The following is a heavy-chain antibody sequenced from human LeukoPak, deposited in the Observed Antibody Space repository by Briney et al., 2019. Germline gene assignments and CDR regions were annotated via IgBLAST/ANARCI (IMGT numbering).Heavy chain of an antibody. D-gene: IGHD6-6*01. J-gene: IGHJ6*03. Sequence: SETLSLTCTVSGGSVRRGNYYWTWIRQPAGSGLEWIGRIYTSGTTDYNPSLRTRVTISVDASRNQFSLNLSSVTAADTAVYYCARWSGSVTARNYYYYMDVWGEGTTVTVTS. CDR3: ARWSGSVTARNYYYYMDV. CDR1: GGSVRRGNYY. V-gene: IGHV4-61*02. CDR2: IYTSGTT.